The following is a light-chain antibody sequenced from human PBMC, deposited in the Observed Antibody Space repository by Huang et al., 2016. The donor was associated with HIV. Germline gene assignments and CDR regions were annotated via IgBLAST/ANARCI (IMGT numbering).Light chain of an antibody. CDR1: QSIYSSY. CDR2: GAS. CDR3: QQYGSSHFT. V-gene: IGKV3-20*01. J-gene: IGKJ3*01. Sequence: EIVLTQSPGTLSLSPGESATLSCRASQSIYSSYLAWYQQKPGQAPRLLIYGASNRATGIPDRFSGRGSGAVFTLTISRLEPEDFAVYYCQQYGSSHFTFGPGTKVDIK.